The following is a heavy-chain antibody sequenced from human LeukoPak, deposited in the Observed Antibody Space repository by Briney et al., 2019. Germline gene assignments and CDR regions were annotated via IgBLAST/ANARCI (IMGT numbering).Heavy chain of an antibody. CDR3: GYTNNFYH. J-gene: IGHJ4*02. D-gene: IGHD3-16*02. V-gene: IGHV3-7*01. Sequence: GGSLRLSCVASGLSISGQWMNWVRQAPGQGLEWVANMKHDGSEEHYVDSVKGRFTISRDDGRNSVSLQMSSVRAEDTAVYYCGYTNNFYHWGQGTLVVVSS. CDR1: GLSISGQW. CDR2: MKHDGSEE.